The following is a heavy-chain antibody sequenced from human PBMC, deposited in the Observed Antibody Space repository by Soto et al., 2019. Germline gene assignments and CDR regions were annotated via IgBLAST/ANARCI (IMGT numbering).Heavy chain of an antibody. CDR3: ARQGFGQLHGLVDV. CDR1: GGSITSHY. J-gene: IGHJ6*02. V-gene: IGHV4-59*08. CDR2: IHHSGST. D-gene: IGHD3-10*01. Sequence: PSETLSLTCSVSGGSITSHYCSWFRQPPGKGLEWIGYIHHSGSTSYNPSLKSRVTMSVDTSKNHFSLKVNSVTAADTALYYCARQGFGQLHGLVDVWGPGTTVTVSS.